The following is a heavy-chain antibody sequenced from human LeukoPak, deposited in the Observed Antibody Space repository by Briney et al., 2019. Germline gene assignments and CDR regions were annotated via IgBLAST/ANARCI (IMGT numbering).Heavy chain of an antibody. CDR2: ISSSSSYI. CDR3: ARGQNVDY. J-gene: IGHJ4*02. Sequence: PGGSLRLSCAASGLTFSSYGMHWVRQAPGKGLEWVSSISSSSSYIYYADSVKGRFTISRDNAKNSLYLQMNSLRAEDTAVYYCARGQNVDYWGQGTLVTVSS. CDR1: GLTFSSYG. V-gene: IGHV3-21*01.